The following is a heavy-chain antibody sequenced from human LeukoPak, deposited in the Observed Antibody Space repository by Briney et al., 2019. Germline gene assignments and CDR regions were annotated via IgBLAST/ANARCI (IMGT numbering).Heavy chain of an antibody. J-gene: IGHJ4*02. D-gene: IGHD2-15*01. CDR2: ISAYNGNT. CDR1: GYTFTSYG. V-gene: IGHV1-18*01. CDR3: ARGRIGVVAATLPIDY. Sequence: ASVKVSCKASGYTFTSYGISWVRQAPGQGLEWMGWISAYNGNTNYAQKLQGRVTMTTDTSTSTAYMELRSLRSDDTAVYYCARGRIGVVAATLPIDYWGQGTLVTVSS.